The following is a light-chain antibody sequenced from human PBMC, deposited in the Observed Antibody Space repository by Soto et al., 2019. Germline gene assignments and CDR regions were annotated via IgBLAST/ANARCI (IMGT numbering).Light chain of an antibody. CDR3: QQYGRSPLT. CDR1: QSVSSSH. CDR2: GAS. Sequence: EIVLTQSPGTLSLSPGERATLSCRASQSVSSSHLAWYQQKPGQAPRLLIYGASSRAIGIPDRFSGSGSGTDFTLTISRLEPEDFAGYYCQQYGRSPLTFGGGTKVEIK. V-gene: IGKV3-20*01. J-gene: IGKJ4*01.